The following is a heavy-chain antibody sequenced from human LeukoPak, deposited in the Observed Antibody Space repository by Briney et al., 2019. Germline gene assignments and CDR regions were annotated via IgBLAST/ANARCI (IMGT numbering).Heavy chain of an antibody. CDR3: ARVGYSYGYDY. J-gene: IGHJ4*02. D-gene: IGHD5-18*01. CDR2: FYYSGSN. Sequence: SETLSLTCTVSGGSIRSYYWSWLRQPPGKGLEWIGYFYYSGSNNYNPSLKSRVTISVDTSKNQFSLRLSSVTAADTAVYYCARVGYSYGYDYWGQGTLVTVSS. CDR1: GGSIRSYY. V-gene: IGHV4-59*01.